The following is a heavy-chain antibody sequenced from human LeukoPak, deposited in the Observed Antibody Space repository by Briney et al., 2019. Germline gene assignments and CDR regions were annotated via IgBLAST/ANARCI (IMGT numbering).Heavy chain of an antibody. Sequence: PGGSLRLSCAASGFTFSSYAMSWVRQAPGKGLEWVSAISGSGGSTYYADSVKGRFTISRDNSKNTLYLQMNSLRAEDTAVYYCAKDSIVVVPAAMEISSRYYYYYYGMDVWGQGTTVTVSS. V-gene: IGHV3-23*01. CDR3: AKDSIVVVPAAMEISSRYYYYYYGMDV. CDR2: ISGSGGST. J-gene: IGHJ6*02. CDR1: GFTFSSYA. D-gene: IGHD2-2*01.